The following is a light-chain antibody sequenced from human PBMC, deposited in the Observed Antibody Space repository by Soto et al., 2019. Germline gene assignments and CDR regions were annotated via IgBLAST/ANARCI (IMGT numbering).Light chain of an antibody. CDR1: ENVSNNY. J-gene: IGKJ2*01. CDR3: QQYGSSPPDT. V-gene: IGKV3-20*01. CDR2: GSS. Sequence: EVVLTQSPGTLSLSPGERATLSCRASENVSNNYLAWYQQKPGQAPRLLIFGSSDRAAGIPDRFSGRGSGTDFTLTISRLEPEDFAVYYCQQYGSSPPDTFGQGTKLEIK.